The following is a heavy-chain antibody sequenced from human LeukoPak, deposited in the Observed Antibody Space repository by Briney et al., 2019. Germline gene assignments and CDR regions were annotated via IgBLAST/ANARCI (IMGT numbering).Heavy chain of an antibody. CDR2: INPNSGGT. J-gene: IGHJ4*02. D-gene: IGHD5/OR15-5a*01. CDR1: GYTFTGYY. V-gene: IGHV1-2*02. Sequence: GASVKVSCKASGYTFTGYYIHWVRQAPGQGLEWRGWINPNSGGTNYAQNFQGRVTMTRDTSISTAYMELTSLRSDDTAVYYCATARDRNSVYSSFDYWGQGTLVTVSS. CDR3: ATARDRNSVYSSFDY.